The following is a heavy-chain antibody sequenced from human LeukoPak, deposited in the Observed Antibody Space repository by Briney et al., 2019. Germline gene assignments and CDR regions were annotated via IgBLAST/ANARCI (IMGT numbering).Heavy chain of an antibody. CDR2: ISTSSYYI. Sequence: GGSLRLSCAASGFIFSTYSMNWVRQAPGKGLEWVSSISTSSYYIYYADSVKGRFTISRDNAKDSLYLQMNSLRVEDTAVYYCARESGSYDYWGQGALVTVSS. V-gene: IGHV3-21*01. D-gene: IGHD1-26*01. CDR1: GFIFSTYS. J-gene: IGHJ4*02. CDR3: ARESGSYDY.